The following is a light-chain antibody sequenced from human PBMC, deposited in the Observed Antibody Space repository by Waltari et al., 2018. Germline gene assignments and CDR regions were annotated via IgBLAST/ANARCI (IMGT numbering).Light chain of an antibody. CDR1: SSNIGAGYD. Sequence: QSVLTQPPSVSGAPGQRVTIPCTESSSNIGAGYDVIWYQQLPGTAPKLLIFGNSNRPSGVPDRFSGSKSGTSASLAITGLQAEDEADYSCQSYDSSLSAYVFGPGTKVTVL. CDR2: GNS. V-gene: IGLV1-40*01. J-gene: IGLJ1*01. CDR3: QSYDSSLSAYV.